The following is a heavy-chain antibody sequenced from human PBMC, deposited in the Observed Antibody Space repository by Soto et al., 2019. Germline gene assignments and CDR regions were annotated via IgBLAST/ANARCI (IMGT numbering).Heavy chain of an antibody. J-gene: IGHJ4*02. D-gene: IGHD1-7*01. Sequence: GGSLRLSCAVSGFTFTNYWMHWVRQAPGKGLVWVSRINNYGSGTSYADSVKGRFTISRDNAKNTLYLQMNSLRAEDTAVYYCAKKKLELPDYWGQGTLVTVSS. CDR3: AKKKLELPDY. CDR1: GFTFTNYW. V-gene: IGHV3-74*01. CDR2: INNYGSGT.